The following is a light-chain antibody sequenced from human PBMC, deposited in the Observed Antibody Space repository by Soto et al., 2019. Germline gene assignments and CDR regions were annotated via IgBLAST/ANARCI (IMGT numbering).Light chain of an antibody. CDR1: SDINVGSYN. V-gene: IGLV5-37*01. Sequence: QPVLTQPPSSSASPGESARLTCTLPSDINVGSYNIYWYQQKPGSPPRYLLYYYSDSDKGQGSGVPSRYSGSKDASANTGILLASGLQSEDEADYYCMIRPSNAAMVFGGVTKLTVL. J-gene: IGLJ2*01. CDR2: YYSDSDK. CDR3: MIRPSNAAMV.